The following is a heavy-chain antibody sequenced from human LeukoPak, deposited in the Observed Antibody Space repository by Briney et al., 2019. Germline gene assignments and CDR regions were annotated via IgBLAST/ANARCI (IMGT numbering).Heavy chain of an antibody. V-gene: IGHV3-23*01. CDR1: GFTFSSYA. CDR2: ISGSGGST. CDR3: ARDPAQVGATPFFDY. Sequence: GALRLSCAASGFTFSSYAMSWVRQAPGKGLEWVSVISGSGGSTYYADSVKGRFTISRDNSKNTLYLQMNSLRAEDTAVYYCARDPAQVGATPFFDYWGQGTLVTVSS. J-gene: IGHJ4*02. D-gene: IGHD1-26*01.